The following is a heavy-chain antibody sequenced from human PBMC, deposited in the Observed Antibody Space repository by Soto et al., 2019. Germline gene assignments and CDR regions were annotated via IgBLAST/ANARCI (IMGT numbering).Heavy chain of an antibody. CDR1: GGTFSNYA. D-gene: IGHD3-10*01. J-gene: IGHJ4*01. CDR3: ARGRYGSGTYHLFDN. V-gene: IGHV1-69*13. CDR2: TNPMFGTA. Sequence: SVKVSCKASGGTFSNYAISWVRQAPGQGLEWMGGTNPMFGTANYAQKFQGRVTITADEPTSTATMELSSLRSDDTAVYYCARGRYGSGTYHLFDNWGQGTPVTVSS.